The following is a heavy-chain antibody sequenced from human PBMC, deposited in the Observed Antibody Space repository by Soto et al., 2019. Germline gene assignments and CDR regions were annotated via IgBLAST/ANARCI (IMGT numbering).Heavy chain of an antibody. CDR1: SVSTRGFY. CDR2: IYNGATT. CDR3: ARARPGTQNYHLYGRDV. D-gene: IGHD2-2*01. J-gene: IGHJ6*02. Sequence: SETLSLTSTVSSVSTRGFYWSWIRRAPGKGLEWIGYIYNGATTNDNPSLKSRVTMSADTSKKQFSLTLNSVSAADTAVYYCARARPGTQNYHLYGRDVWGQGTTVTVSS. V-gene: IGHV4-59*01.